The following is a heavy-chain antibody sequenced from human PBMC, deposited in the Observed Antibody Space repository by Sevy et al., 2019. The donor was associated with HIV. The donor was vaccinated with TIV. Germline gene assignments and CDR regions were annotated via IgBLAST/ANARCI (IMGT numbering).Heavy chain of an antibody. Sequence: GGSLRLSCAASGFTVSSNYMSWVRQAPGKGLEWVSVIYSGGSTYYADSVKGRFTISRDNSKNTLYLQMNSLRAEDTSAYYCARDEGYYYYGMDVWGQGTTVTVSS. CDR3: ARDEGYYYYGMDV. CDR1: GFTVSSNY. CDR2: IYSGGST. J-gene: IGHJ6*02. V-gene: IGHV3-66*01.